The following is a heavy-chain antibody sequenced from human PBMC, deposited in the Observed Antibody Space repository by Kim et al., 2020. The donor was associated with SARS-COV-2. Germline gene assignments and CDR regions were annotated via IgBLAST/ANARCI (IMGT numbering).Heavy chain of an antibody. V-gene: IGHV1-69*13. CDR1: GGTFSSYA. CDR2: IIPIFGTA. Sequence: SVKVSCKASGGTFSSYAISWVRQAPGQGLEWMGGIIPIFGTANYAQKFQGRVTITADESTSTAYMELSSLRSEDTAVYYCARDPSRYDSSGYYVGYWGQGTRVTVSS. D-gene: IGHD3-22*01. CDR3: ARDPSRYDSSGYYVGY. J-gene: IGHJ4*02.